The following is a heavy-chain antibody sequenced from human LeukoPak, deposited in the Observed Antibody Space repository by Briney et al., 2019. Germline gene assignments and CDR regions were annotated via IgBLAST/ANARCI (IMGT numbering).Heavy chain of an antibody. D-gene: IGHD2-2*01. CDR1: GYTSTSYG. J-gene: IGHJ6*04. Sequence: ASVKVSCKASGYTSTSYGISWERQAPGQGLEWMGWISAYNGNTNYAQKLQGRVTMTTDTSTSTAYMELRSLRSDDTAVYYCARDGGYCSSTSCPKEYYYGMDVWGKGTTVTVSS. V-gene: IGHV1-18*04. CDR2: ISAYNGNT. CDR3: ARDGGYCSSTSCPKEYYYGMDV.